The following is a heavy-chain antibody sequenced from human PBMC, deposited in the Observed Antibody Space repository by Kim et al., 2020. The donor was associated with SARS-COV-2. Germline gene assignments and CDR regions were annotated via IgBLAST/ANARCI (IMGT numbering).Heavy chain of an antibody. V-gene: IGHV3-11*06. CDR1: GFTFSDYY. D-gene: IGHD7-27*01. CDR2: ISDTSSYT. Sequence: GGSLRLSCAASGFTFSDYYMSWIRQAPGKGLEWVSYISDTSSYTIYADSVKGRFTISRDNAKNSLYLQMNSLRAEDTAVYYCARKREGTGVEYWGPDYWGHGTLVTVSS. CDR3: ARKREGTGVEYWGPDY. J-gene: IGHJ4*01.